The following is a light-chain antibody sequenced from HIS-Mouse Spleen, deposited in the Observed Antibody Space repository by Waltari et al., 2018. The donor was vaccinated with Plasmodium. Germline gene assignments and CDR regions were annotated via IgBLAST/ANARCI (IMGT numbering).Light chain of an antibody. CDR1: SRDVGGYNY. CDR2: DVS. V-gene: IGLV2-11*01. CDR3: CSYAGSYTV. Sequence: QSALTQPRSVSGSPGQSVTIPCNGTSRDVGGYNYVSWYQQHPGKAPKLMIYDVSKRPSGVPDRFSGSKSGNTASLTISGLQAEDEADYYCCSYAGSYTVFGGGTKLTVL. J-gene: IGLJ3*02.